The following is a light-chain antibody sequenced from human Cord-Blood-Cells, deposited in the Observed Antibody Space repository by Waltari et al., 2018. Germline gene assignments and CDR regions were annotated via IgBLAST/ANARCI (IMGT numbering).Light chain of an antibody. Sequence: QSALTQPPSASGSPGQSVTISCTGTSSHVGGYNYVSWYQQHPGKAPKLMIYEVSKRPSGVPDRFSGSKSGNTTSLTVSGLQAEDEADYYCSSYAGSNNLVFGGVTKLTVL. J-gene: IGLJ2*01. CDR1: SSHVGGYNY. CDR2: EVS. V-gene: IGLV2-8*01. CDR3: SSYAGSNNLV.